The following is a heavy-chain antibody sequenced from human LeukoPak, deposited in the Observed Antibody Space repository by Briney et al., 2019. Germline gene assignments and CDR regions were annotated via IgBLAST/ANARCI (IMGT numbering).Heavy chain of an antibody. V-gene: IGHV4-39*07. Sequence: SETLSLTCTVSGGSISSSSYYWGWIRQPPGKGLEWIGSIYYSGSTYYNPSLKRRVTISVDTSKNQFSLKLSSVTAADTAVYYCAREVRNYYYYYYMDVWGKGTTVTVSS. CDR3: AREVRNYYYYYYMDV. CDR2: IYYSGST. CDR1: GGSISSSSYY. D-gene: IGHD4/OR15-4a*01. J-gene: IGHJ6*03.